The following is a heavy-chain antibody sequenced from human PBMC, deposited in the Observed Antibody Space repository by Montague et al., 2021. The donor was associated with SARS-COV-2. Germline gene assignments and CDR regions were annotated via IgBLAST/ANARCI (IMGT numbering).Heavy chain of an antibody. J-gene: IGHJ4*02. V-gene: IGHV4-34*01. Sequence: SETLSLTCAVYGGSFSGYYWSWIRQPPRKGLEWIGEINHSGSTNYNPSLKSRVTISVDTSRNQFSLKLSSVTAADTAVYYCAGGRTLSIVWFRELLGLRYWGPGTLVTVSS. CDR3: AGGRTLSIVWFRELLGLRY. CDR2: INHSGST. CDR1: GGSFSGYY. D-gene: IGHD3-10*01.